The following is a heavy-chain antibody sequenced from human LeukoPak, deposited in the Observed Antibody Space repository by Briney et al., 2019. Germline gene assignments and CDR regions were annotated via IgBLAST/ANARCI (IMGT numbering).Heavy chain of an antibody. CDR1: GYTFTNYA. Sequence: ASVKVSCKASGYTFTNYAISWVRQAPGQGLEWMGWISGYNDNTNYAQKVQGRVTMTTDTSTSTAYMELSSLRSEDTAVYYCAADLAAGDNWFDPWGQGTLVTVSS. J-gene: IGHJ5*02. V-gene: IGHV1-18*01. CDR2: ISGYNDNT. CDR3: AADLAAGDNWFDP. D-gene: IGHD6-13*01.